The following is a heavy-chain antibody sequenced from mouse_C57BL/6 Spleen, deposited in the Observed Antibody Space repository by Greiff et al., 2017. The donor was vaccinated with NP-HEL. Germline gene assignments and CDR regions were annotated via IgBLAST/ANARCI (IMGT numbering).Heavy chain of an antibody. V-gene: IGHV2-5*01. Sequence: QVQLQQSGPGLVQPSQSLSITCTVSGFSLTSYGVHWVRQSPGRGLEWLGVIWRGGSTDYNAAFMSRLSITKDNSKSQVFFKMNSLQADDTAIYYCAKNGGSSSFTPNYFDYWGQGTTLTVSS. CDR3: AKNGGSSSFTPNYFDY. CDR1: GFSLTSYG. CDR2: IWRGGST. D-gene: IGHD1-1*01. J-gene: IGHJ2*01.